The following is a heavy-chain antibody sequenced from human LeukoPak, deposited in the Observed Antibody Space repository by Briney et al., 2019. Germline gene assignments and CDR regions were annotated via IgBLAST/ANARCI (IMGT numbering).Heavy chain of an antibody. CDR1: GFTFSSNG. Sequence: GGSLRLSCAASGFTFSSNGMHWVRQAPGKGLEWVAVISYDGSNKYYADSVKGRFTISRDNSKNTLYLQMNSLRAEDTAVYYCAKDRDSSSWYQSSDWFDPWGQGTLVTVSS. J-gene: IGHJ5*02. CDR3: AKDRDSSSWYQSSDWFDP. D-gene: IGHD6-13*01. V-gene: IGHV3-30*18. CDR2: ISYDGSNK.